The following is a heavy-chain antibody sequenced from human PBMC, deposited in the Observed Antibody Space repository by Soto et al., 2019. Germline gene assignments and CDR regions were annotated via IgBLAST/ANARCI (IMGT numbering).Heavy chain of an antibody. J-gene: IGHJ6*02. V-gene: IGHV3-9*01. CDR3: AKDRYSSSAYYYYGMDA. CDR2: ISGYSGSL. D-gene: IGHD6-6*01. Sequence: EVQLVESGGGLVQPGRSLRLSCAASGFIFDDYAMHWVRQAPGKGLEWVSVISGYSGSLGYADSVKGRFTISRDNAKNSLYLQMNSLRAEDTALYYCAKDRYSSSAYYYYGMDAWGRGTTVTVSS. CDR1: GFIFDDYA.